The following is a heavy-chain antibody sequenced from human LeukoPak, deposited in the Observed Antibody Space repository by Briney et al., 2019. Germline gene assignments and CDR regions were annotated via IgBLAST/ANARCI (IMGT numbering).Heavy chain of an antibody. D-gene: IGHD2-15*01. CDR2: ISYDGSKK. Sequence: PGGSPRPSCAASGFTLSTYGMHWVRQAPSKGLEWVAVISYDGSKKYYPDSVKGRFTISRDNSKNTLYLQINSLRAEDTAVYYCAKDQGTGGTCYYWGQGTLVTVSS. CDR3: AKDQGTGGTCYY. V-gene: IGHV3-30*18. CDR1: GFTLSTYG. J-gene: IGHJ4*02.